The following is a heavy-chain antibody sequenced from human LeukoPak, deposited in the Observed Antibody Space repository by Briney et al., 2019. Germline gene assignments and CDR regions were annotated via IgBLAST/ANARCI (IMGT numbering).Heavy chain of an antibody. V-gene: IGHV3-23*01. D-gene: IGHD3-10*01. Sequence: GGFRRLSCAAPGITFSSYAMSWVRQAPGKGLDWVSAISGSGGSTYYADSVKGRFTISRDNSKNTLYLQMNSLRPEDPAVYYCAKDQYGSGSSYYVDYWGQGTLVTVSS. CDR3: AKDQYGSGSSYYVDY. CDR2: ISGSGGST. CDR1: GITFSSYA. J-gene: IGHJ4*02.